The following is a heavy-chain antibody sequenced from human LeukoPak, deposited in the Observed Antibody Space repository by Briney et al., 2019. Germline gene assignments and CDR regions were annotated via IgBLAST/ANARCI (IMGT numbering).Heavy chain of an antibody. V-gene: IGHV2-5*04. CDR2: FNWNDDE. CDR3: ALGRGSARSSLFDY. CDR1: GFSLSTSEVG. D-gene: IGHD3-3*01. Sequence: SGPTLVKPTQTLTLTCTFYGFSLSTSEVGVGWLRQDQGKALEWFALFNWNDDEYYSTSMKTRLNIINDTYKNQVVLKMTNMDSVYRGPYYCALGRGSARSSLFDYWGQGTLVTV. J-gene: IGHJ4*02.